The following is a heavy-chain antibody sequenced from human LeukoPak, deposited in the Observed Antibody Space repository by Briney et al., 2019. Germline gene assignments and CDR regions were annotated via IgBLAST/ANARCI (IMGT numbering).Heavy chain of an antibody. CDR1: GFTFSSYW. Sequence: PGGSLRLSCAASGFTFSSYWMSWVRQAPGKGLEWVADIKHDASEEHYVASVKGRFSISRDNAKLYLQMNSLRAEDTAVYYCAGGQGWHFDLWGLGTLITVSS. V-gene: IGHV3-7*01. J-gene: IGHJ2*01. D-gene: IGHD2-15*01. CDR3: AGGQGWHFDL. CDR2: IKHDASEE.